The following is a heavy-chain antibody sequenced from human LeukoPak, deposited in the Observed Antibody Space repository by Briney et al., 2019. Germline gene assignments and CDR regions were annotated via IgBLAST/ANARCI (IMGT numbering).Heavy chain of an antibody. CDR3: ARVSRRVAATTLNY. J-gene: IGHJ4*02. CDR2: MNPNSGNT. CDR1: GYTFTSYD. D-gene: IGHD2-15*01. Sequence: ASVKVSCKASGYTFTSYDINWVRQATGQGLEWMGWMNPNSGNTGYAQKFKGIVTMTRNTSISTAYMELSSLRSEDTAVYYCARVSRRVAATTLNYWGQGTLVTVS. V-gene: IGHV1-8*01.